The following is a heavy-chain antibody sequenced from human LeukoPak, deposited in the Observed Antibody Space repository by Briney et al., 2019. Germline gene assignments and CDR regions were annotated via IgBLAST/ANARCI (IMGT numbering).Heavy chain of an antibody. D-gene: IGHD3-16*01. CDR2: IYYSGST. CDR1: GGSISSYY. Sequence: PSETLSLTCTVSGGSISSYYWSWIRQPPGKGLEWIGYIYYSGSTNYNPSLKSRVTISVDTSKNQFSLKLSSVTAADTAVYYCARAHRLGYCFDYWGQGTLVTVSS. V-gene: IGHV4-59*01. J-gene: IGHJ4*02. CDR3: ARAHRLGYCFDY.